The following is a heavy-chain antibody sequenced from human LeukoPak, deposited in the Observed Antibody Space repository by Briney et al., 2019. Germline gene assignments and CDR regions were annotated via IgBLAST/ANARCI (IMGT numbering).Heavy chain of an antibody. CDR2: IYYSGST. Sequence: SETLSVTCTVSGGSISSYYWSWIRQPPGNGLEWIGYIYYSGSTNYNPSLKSRVTISVDTSKNQFSLKLSSVTAADTAVYYCARHIPRERGYGWGYYFDYWGQGTLVTVSS. CDR1: GGSISSYY. V-gene: IGHV4-59*08. D-gene: IGHD3-16*01. CDR3: ARHIPRERGYGWGYYFDY. J-gene: IGHJ4*02.